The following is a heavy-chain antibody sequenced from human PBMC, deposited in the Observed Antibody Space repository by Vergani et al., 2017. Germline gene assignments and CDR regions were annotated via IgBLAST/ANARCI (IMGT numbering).Heavy chain of an antibody. CDR3: AEEGGGYWGGVACYPED. V-gene: IGHV3-23*04. CDR1: GFTFDNYA. CDR2: ISGSGSSK. D-gene: IGHD2-21*01. J-gene: IGHJ4*02. Sequence: EVLLVESGGDLVQPGGSLRISCAASGFTFDNYAITWLRQAPGKGLQWVSGISGSGSSKFYEDSLKGRVTISRDNSKNTLFLEMNSLRTEDTATYFCAEEGGGYWGGVACYPEDRGQGTLVIGSS.